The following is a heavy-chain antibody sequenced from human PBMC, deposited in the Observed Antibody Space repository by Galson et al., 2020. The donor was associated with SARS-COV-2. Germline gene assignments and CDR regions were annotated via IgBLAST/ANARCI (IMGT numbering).Heavy chain of an antibody. J-gene: IGHJ6*02. CDR3: AREALVDSSGSGGMDV. D-gene: IGHD3-22*01. CDR1: GFTFSSYG. V-gene: IGHV3-33*08. CDR2: IWYDGSNK. Sequence: AGSLTLSCAASGFTFSSYGMHWVRQAPSKGLEWVAVIWYDGSNKYYADSVNGRFTISRDNSKNTLYLQMNRLRAEDTAVYYCAREALVDSSGSGGMDVWGQGTTVTVSS.